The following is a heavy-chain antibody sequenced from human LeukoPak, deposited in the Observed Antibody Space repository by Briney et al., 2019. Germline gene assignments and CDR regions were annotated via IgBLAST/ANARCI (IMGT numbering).Heavy chain of an antibody. V-gene: IGHV3-23*01. D-gene: IGHD3-16*01. CDR3: ARDLAWGAFDY. Sequence: GGSLRLSCAASGFTFSSYAMSWVRQAPGKGLEWVSGISGSGGSTVYVDSVKGRFTISRDDSKNTLSLQMNSLRVEDTAVYYCARDLAWGAFDYWGQGTLVTVSS. J-gene: IGHJ4*02. CDR1: GFTFSSYA. CDR2: ISGSGGST.